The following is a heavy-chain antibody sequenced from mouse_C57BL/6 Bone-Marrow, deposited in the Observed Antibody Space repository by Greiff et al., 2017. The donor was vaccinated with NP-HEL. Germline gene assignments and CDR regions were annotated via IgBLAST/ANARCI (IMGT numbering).Heavy chain of an antibody. Sequence: DVMLVESGGGLVQPGESLKLSCESNEYEFPSHDMSWVRKTPEKRLELVAAINSDGGSTYYPDTMERRFIISRDNTKKTLYLQMSSLRSEDTALYYCARHGGLRRGYYAMDYWGQGTSVTVSS. J-gene: IGHJ4*01. CDR3: ARHGGLRRGYYAMDY. V-gene: IGHV5-2*01. CDR1: EYEFPSHD. CDR2: INSDGGST. D-gene: IGHD2-4*01.